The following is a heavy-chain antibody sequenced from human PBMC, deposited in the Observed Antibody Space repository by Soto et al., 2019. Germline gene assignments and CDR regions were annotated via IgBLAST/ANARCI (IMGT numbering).Heavy chain of an antibody. J-gene: IGHJ5*02. CDR1: GFTFGHSA. V-gene: IGHV3-23*01. D-gene: IGHD3-10*01. Sequence: EGKLMESGGALVQPGGSLRLSCAASGFTFGHSAITWVRQAPGKGLEWVSTISGRGDETFYSDSVKGRFTVSRDNSRNTASLQLNSLRVEDTAVYFCSRGGHLSAFGPWGQGTLVTVTS. CDR2: ISGRGDET. CDR3: SRGGHLSAFGP.